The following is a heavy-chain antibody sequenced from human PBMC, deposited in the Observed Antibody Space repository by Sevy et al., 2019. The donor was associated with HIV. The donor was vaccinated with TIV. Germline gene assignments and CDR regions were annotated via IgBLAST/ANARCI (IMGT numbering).Heavy chain of an antibody. CDR3: ARELGAVWTGRYHQYPYSMDV. D-gene: IGHD3-16*01. Sequence: SETLSLTCTVSGGSLSRYYWSWIRQSPGKGLEWIGYVYYNGATNYNPSLKSRLSLALDTSKNQFSLSLGSVTAADTAVYYCARELGAVWTGRYHQYPYSMDVWGHGTTATVSS. J-gene: IGHJ6*02. V-gene: IGHV4-59*01. CDR2: VYYNGAT. CDR1: GGSLSRYY.